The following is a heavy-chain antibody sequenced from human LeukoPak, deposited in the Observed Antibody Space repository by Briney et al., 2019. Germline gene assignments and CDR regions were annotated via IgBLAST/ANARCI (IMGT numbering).Heavy chain of an antibody. D-gene: IGHD2-2*02. Sequence: SETLSLTCTVSGGSISSGGYYWSWMRQHPGKGLEWIGYIYYSGSTYYNPSLKSRVTISVDTSKHQFSLKLSSVTAADTAVYYCARTPWPRYCSSTSCYTGGVYFDYWGQGTLVTVSS. CDR2: IYYSGST. CDR3: ARTPWPRYCSSTSCYTGGVYFDY. CDR1: GGSISSGGYY. V-gene: IGHV4-31*03. J-gene: IGHJ4*02.